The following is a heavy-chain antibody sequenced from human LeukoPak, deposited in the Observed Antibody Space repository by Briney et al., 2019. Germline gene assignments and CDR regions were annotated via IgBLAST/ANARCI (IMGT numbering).Heavy chain of an antibody. D-gene: IGHD3-10*01. V-gene: IGHV4-59*01. CDR2: IYYSGST. J-gene: IGHJ6*02. Sequence: SETLSLTCTVSGSSISSYYWSWIRQPPGKGLEWVGYIYYSGSTNYNPSLKSRVTISVDTSKNQFSLKLSSVTAADTAVYYCARDKSHYYGSGSSTRGMDVWGQGTTVTVSS. CDR1: GSSISSYY. CDR3: ARDKSHYYGSGSSTRGMDV.